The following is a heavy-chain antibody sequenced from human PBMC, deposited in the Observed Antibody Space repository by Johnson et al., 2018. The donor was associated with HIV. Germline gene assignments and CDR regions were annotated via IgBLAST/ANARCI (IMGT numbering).Heavy chain of an antibody. V-gene: IGHV3-9*01. Sequence: VQLVESGGGLVQPGRSLRLSCAASGFTFDDYAMHWVRQAPGKGPEWVSGISWNSGSIGYADSVKGRFTISRDNSKNTLYLQMNSLRAEDTAVYYCAREVAGDYGDSPGAFDIWGQGTMVTVSS. CDR3: AREVAGDYGDSPGAFDI. D-gene: IGHD4-17*01. CDR1: GFTFDDYA. CDR2: ISWNSGSI. J-gene: IGHJ3*02.